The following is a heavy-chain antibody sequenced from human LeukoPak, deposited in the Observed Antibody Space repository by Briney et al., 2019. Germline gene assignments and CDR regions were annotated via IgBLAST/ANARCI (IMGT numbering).Heavy chain of an antibody. CDR1: GFTFSDYY. V-gene: IGHV3-11*04. CDR2: ISSSGNTI. D-gene: IGHD3-22*01. CDR3: ARSPHYFDNSGYY. J-gene: IGHJ4*02. Sequence: GGSLRLSCAASGFTFSDYYMSWIRQATGKGLEWLSYISSSGNTIYYADSEKGRFTISRDNGKNSLYLQMNSLRAEDTAVYYCARSPHYFDNSGYYWGQGTLVTVSS.